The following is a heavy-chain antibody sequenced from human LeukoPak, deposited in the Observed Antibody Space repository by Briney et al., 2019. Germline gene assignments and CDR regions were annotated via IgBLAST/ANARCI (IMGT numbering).Heavy chain of an antibody. CDR1: GFTFSSYA. CDR3: AKVSSGTTVGSNFDY. Sequence: GGSLRLSCAASGFTFSSYAMSWVRQAPGKGLEWVSAISGSGGSTYYADSVKGRFTISRDNSKNTLYLQMNSLRAEDTAVYYCAKVSSGTTVGSNFDYWGQGTLVTVSS. D-gene: IGHD1-7*01. V-gene: IGHV3-23*01. CDR2: ISGSGGST. J-gene: IGHJ4*02.